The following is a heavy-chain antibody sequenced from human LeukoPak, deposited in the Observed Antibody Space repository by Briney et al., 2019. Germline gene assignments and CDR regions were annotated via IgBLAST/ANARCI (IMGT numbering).Heavy chain of an antibody. V-gene: IGHV1-2*02. CDR3: AKGGSYNDYGIDF. J-gene: IGHJ4*02. D-gene: IGHD4-17*01. CDR2: INPKSGGT. CDR1: GYTFSDSY. Sequence: GASVEVSCKTSGYTFSDSYIHWVRLAPGQGLEWMGWINPKSGGTNYAQKFQGRVTMTSDTSITAAYMELIRLRSDDTAVYYCAKGGSYNDYGIDFWGQGALVTVSS.